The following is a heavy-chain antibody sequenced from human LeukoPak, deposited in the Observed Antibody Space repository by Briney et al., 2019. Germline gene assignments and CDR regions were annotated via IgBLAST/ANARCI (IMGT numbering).Heavy chain of an antibody. V-gene: IGHV4-39*01. CDR2: IYYSGST. D-gene: IGHD4-17*01. CDR1: GGSISSSSYY. CDR3: ARLDDYVNYFDY. Sequence: SETLSLTCTVSGGSISSSSYYWGWIRRPPGKGLEWIGSIYYSGSTYYNPSLKSRVTISVDTSKNQFSLKLSSVTAADTAVYYCARLDDYVNYFDYWGQGTLVTVSS. J-gene: IGHJ4*02.